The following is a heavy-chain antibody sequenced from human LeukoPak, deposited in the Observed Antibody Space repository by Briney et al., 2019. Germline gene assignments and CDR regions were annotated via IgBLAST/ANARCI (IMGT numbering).Heavy chain of an antibody. D-gene: IGHD3-10*01. Sequence: GGSLRLSCAASGFTVSSNDTNWVRQAPGKGLEWVSVIYSGGSTYYADSVKGRFTISRDNSKYTLFLQMNSLRAEDTAVYYCAREAVTRHYFVFWGQGTLVTVSS. V-gene: IGHV3-53*01. CDR2: IYSGGST. CDR1: GFTVSSND. J-gene: IGHJ4*02. CDR3: AREAVTRHYFVF.